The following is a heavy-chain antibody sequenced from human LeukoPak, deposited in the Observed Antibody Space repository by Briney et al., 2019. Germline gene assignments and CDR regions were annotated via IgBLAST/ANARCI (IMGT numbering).Heavy chain of an antibody. CDR2: ISGSGGST. V-gene: IGHV3-23*01. CDR3: AGGDGDGYNPFDY. CDR1: GFTFSSYA. Sequence: GGSLRLSCAASGFTFSSYAMSWVRQAPGKGLEWVSAISGSGGSTYYADSVKGRFTISRDNSKNTLYLQINSLRAEDTAVYYCAGGDGDGYNPFDYWGQGTLVTVSS. D-gene: IGHD5-24*01. J-gene: IGHJ4*02.